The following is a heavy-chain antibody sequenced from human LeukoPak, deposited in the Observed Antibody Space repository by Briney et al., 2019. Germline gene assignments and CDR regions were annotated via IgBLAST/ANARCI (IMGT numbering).Heavy chain of an antibody. J-gene: IGHJ4*02. CDR2: IGTSGNTI. V-gene: IGHV3-48*04. CDR3: ARDQWLDY. D-gene: IGHD6-19*01. CDR1: GFTFSGYI. Sequence: PGGPLRLSCAASGFTFSGYIMNWVRQAPGKGLEWVSFIGTSGNTIYYADSVKGRFTVSRDNAKNSLYLQMNSLRAEDTAVYYCARDQWLDYWGQGTLVTVSS.